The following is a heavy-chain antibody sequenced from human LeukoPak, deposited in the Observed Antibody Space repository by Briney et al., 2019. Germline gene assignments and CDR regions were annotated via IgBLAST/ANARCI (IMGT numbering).Heavy chain of an antibody. CDR3: TTDCFSGARGWELQFDY. CDR1: GFTFSDAC. D-gene: IGHD1-26*01. V-gene: IGHV3-15*01. J-gene: IGHJ4*02. CDR2: IKSKADCVTT. Sequence: GGSLRLSCAASGFTFSDACMSWVRQAAGKGVEWVGCIKSKADCVTTDYAAPVKGRFTTSRDDSQNTLYLQMNRLKTDDTAVYYCTTDCFSGARGWELQFDYWGQGTLVTVSS.